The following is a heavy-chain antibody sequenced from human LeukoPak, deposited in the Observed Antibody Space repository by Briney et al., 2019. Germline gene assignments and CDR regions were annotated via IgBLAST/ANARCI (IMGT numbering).Heavy chain of an antibody. J-gene: IGHJ4*02. Sequence: GGSLRLSCAASGFTFSSYNMNWVRQAPGKGLEWVSSISSSSSYIYYADSVKGRFTISRGNGKNSLYLQMNNLRAEDTAVYYYARGVRVMNYYDTSGLGDYWGQGTLVSVSS. CDR2: ISSSSSYI. V-gene: IGHV3-21*01. D-gene: IGHD3-22*01. CDR3: ARGVRVMNYYDTSGLGDY. CDR1: GFTFSSYN.